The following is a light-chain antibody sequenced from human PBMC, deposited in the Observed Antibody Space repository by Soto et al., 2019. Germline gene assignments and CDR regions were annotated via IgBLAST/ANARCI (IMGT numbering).Light chain of an antibody. V-gene: IGKV3-20*01. Sequence: EIVLTQSPGTLSLSPGEKATLSCRASQSVSSNYLAWYQQKSGQAPRLLIYGASSRATGIPDRFSGSGSGTAFTLTISRLEPEDFAVYYCQQYGTSRAFGQGTKVEI. J-gene: IGKJ1*01. CDR2: GAS. CDR3: QQYGTSRA. CDR1: QSVSSNY.